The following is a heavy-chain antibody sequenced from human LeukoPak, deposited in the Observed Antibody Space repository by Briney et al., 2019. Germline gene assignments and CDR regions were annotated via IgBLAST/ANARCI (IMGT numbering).Heavy chain of an antibody. CDR3: ARIVTGTTNWFDP. J-gene: IGHJ5*02. CDR1: GYTFTSYA. CDR2: ISAYNGNT. Sequence: ASVKVSCKASGYTFTSYAMNWVRQAPGQGLEWMGWISAYNGNTNYAQKLQGRVTMTTDTSTSTAYMELRSLRSDDTAVYYCARIVTGTTNWFDPWGQGTLVTVSS. D-gene: IGHD1-7*01. V-gene: IGHV1-18*01.